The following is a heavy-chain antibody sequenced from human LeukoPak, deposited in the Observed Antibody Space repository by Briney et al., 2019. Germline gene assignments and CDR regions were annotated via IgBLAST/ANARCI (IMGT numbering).Heavy chain of an antibody. CDR3: ARRKSSANYYVEAFDI. V-gene: IGHV5-51*01. D-gene: IGHD1-26*01. Sequence: GESLKISCKGSGYSFTKYWIGWVRQKPGKGLERMGIIYPDDSDIKYSPSFQGQVTISVDVSINTAYLHWSSLKASDTAMYYCARRKSSANYYVEAFDIWGQGTMVTVSS. CDR2: IYPDDSDI. CDR1: GYSFTKYW. J-gene: IGHJ3*02.